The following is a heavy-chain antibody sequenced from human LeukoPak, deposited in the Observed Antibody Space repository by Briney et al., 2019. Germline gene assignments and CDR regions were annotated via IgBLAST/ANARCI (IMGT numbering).Heavy chain of an antibody. D-gene: IGHD6-6*01. J-gene: IGHJ4*02. CDR2: IWYDGSNK. Sequence: PGGSLRLSCAASGFTFSSYGMHWVRQAPGKGLEWVAVIWYDGSNKYYADSVKGRFTISRDNSKNTLYLQMNSLRAEDTAVYYCARDSSSSGWDYWGQGTLVTVSS. CDR1: GFTFSSYG. V-gene: IGHV3-33*01. CDR3: ARDSSSSGWDY.